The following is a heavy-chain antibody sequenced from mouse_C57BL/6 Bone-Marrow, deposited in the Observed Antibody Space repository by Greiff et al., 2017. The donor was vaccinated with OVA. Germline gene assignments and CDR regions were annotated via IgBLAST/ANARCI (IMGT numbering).Heavy chain of an antibody. CDR1: GFTFSDYG. Sequence: VQLKESGGGLVKPGGSLKLSCAASGFTFSDYGMHWVRQAPEKGLEWVAYISSGSSTIYYADTVKGRFTISRDNAKNTLFLQMTSLRSEDTAMYYCARPVDGYYAMDYWGQGTSVTVSS. CDR2: ISSGSSTI. V-gene: IGHV5-17*01. CDR3: ARPVDGYYAMDY. J-gene: IGHJ4*01. D-gene: IGHD1-3*01.